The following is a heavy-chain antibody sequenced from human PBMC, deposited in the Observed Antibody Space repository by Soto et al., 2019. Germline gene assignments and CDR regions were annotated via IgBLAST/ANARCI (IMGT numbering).Heavy chain of an antibody. D-gene: IGHD3-22*01. CDR2: IYYSGST. V-gene: IGHV4-39*01. J-gene: IGHJ4*02. CDR3: ARGYYYDSSGYYFDY. CDR1: GGSISSSSYY. Sequence: SETLSLTCTVSGGSISSSSYYWGWIRQPPGKGLEWIGSIYYSGSTYYNPSPKSRVTISVDTSKNQFSLKLSSVTAADTAVYYCARGYYYDSSGYYFDYWGQGTLVTVSS.